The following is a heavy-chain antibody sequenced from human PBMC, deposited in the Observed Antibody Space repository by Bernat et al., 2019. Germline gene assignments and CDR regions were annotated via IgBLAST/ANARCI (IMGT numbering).Heavy chain of an antibody. CDR1: GFTFSSYA. CDR3: ARDHMVTYYYGSGSYLVKNYLDY. D-gene: IGHD3-10*01. Sequence: QVQLVESGGGVVQPGRSLRLSCAASGFTFSSYAMHWVRQAPGKGLEWVAVISYDGSNKYYADSVKGRFTISRDNSKNTLYLQMNSLRAEDTAVYYCARDHMVTYYYGSGSYLVKNYLDYWGQGTLVTVSS. J-gene: IGHJ4*02. CDR2: ISYDGSNK. V-gene: IGHV3-30-3*01.